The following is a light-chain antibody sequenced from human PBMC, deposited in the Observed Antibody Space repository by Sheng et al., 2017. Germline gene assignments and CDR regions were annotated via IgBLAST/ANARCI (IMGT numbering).Light chain of an antibody. CDR1: QSVSNN. CDR3: QQYNNWPLT. V-gene: IGKV3-15*01. Sequence: EIVMTQSPATLSVSPGERATLSCRASQSVSNNLAWYQQKPGQAPRLLIYGASTWATGIPARFSGSGSGTEFTLTISSLQSEDFAVYYCQQYNNWPLTFGGGTKVEIK. CDR2: GAS. J-gene: IGKJ4*01.